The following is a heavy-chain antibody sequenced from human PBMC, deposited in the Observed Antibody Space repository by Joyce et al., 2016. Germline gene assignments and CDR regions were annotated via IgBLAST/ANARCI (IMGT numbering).Heavy chain of an antibody. Sequence: EAQLVESGGGLVQPGGSLRLSCAASGFTFSKYNMNWVRQALGKGLEWLSHITISGTTIFYADSVKGRFTISRDNANNFLFLQMNSLRAEDTAVYYCARSLDSSYYFYGLDVWGQGTTVTVSS. V-gene: IGHV3-48*04. D-gene: IGHD2-21*01. CDR2: ITISGTTI. J-gene: IGHJ6*02. CDR1: GFTFSKYN. CDR3: ARSLDSSYYFYGLDV.